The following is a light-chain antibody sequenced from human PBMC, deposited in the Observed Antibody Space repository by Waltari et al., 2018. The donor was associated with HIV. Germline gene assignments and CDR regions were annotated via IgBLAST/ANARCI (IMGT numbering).Light chain of an antibody. Sequence: SVLPQPPSVSAAPGQNVTISCSGSTSHIGNNFVSRYQQLPGTAPKLLIYENNKRPSGMPDRFSGFKSGTSATLGITGLQTGDEADYYCATWYSSLAGGPVFGGGTKLTVL. CDR2: ENN. J-gene: IGLJ3*02. CDR1: TSHIGNNF. CDR3: ATWYSSLAGGPV. V-gene: IGLV1-51*02.